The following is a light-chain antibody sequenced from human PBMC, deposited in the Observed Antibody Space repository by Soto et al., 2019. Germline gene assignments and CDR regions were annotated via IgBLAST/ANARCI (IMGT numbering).Light chain of an antibody. CDR2: AAS. CDR3: LHYDNWPPWT. J-gene: IGKJ1*01. V-gene: IGKV3-15*01. Sequence: EIVMTQSPATLSVSPGERATLSCRASQSVNRNLAWYQQKPGQAPRLLIYAASTRANGIPARFRGSGSGTEFILTISSLQSEDFAVYYCLHYDNWPPWTFCQGTKVEIK. CDR1: QSVNRN.